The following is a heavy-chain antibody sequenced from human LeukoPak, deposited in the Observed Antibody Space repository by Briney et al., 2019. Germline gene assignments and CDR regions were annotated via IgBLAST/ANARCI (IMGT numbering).Heavy chain of an antibody. CDR1: GFTFSTYG. D-gene: IGHD4-17*01. CDR2: IRYDGRNK. Sequence: PGGSLRLSCGASGFTFSTYGMHWGRQAPGKGLEWVAFIRYDGRNKYYADSVKGRFTISRDNSKNTLYLQMNSLRAEDTAVYYCAKVCDYGDRDAVDLWGEGTMVTVCS. V-gene: IGHV3-30*02. CDR3: AKVCDYGDRDAVDL. J-gene: IGHJ3*01.